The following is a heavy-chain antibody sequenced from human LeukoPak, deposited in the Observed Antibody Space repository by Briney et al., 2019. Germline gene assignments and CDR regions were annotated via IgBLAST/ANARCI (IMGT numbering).Heavy chain of an antibody. CDR2: IHAIGST. CDR3: ARILDRDA. D-gene: IGHD3-22*01. V-gene: IGHV4-4*07. J-gene: IGHJ3*01. Sequence: SETLSLICTVSGGPMSDSYWYRIRHSAATGMEWLGRIHAIGSTNYNPSLKSRVIISLDTSKNQFSLSLSAVTAADTATYYCARILDRDAWGQGTLVTVSP. CDR1: GGPMSDSY.